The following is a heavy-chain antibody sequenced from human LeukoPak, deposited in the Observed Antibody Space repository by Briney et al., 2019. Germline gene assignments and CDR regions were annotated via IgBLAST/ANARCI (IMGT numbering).Heavy chain of an antibody. V-gene: IGHV5-51*01. CDR3: ARQGCSSTSCYQPSY. D-gene: IGHD2-2*01. CDR1: GYSFTSYW. J-gene: IGHJ4*02. Sequence: GESLKISCKGSGYSFTSYWIGWVRQMPGKGLEWMGIIYPGDSDTRYSPSFQGQVTISADKSISTAYLQWSSLKVSDTAMYYCARQGCSSTSCYQPSYWGQGTLVTVSS. CDR2: IYPGDSDT.